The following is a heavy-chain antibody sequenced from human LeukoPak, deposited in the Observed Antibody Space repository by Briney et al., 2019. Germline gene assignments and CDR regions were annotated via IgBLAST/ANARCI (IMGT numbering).Heavy chain of an antibody. CDR2: IWYDGSNK. Sequence: PGGSLRLSCAASGFTFSSYGMHWVRQAPGKGLEWVAVIWYDGSNKYYADSVKGRFTISRDNSKNTLYLQMNSLRAEDTAVYYCAREAARVYYFGYWGQGTLVTVSS. V-gene: IGHV3-33*01. CDR3: AREAARVYYFGY. CDR1: GFTFSSYG. J-gene: IGHJ4*02. D-gene: IGHD6-6*01.